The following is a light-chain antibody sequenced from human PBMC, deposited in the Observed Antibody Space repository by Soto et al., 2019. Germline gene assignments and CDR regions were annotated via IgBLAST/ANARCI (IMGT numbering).Light chain of an antibody. J-gene: IGKJ1*01. V-gene: IGKV3D-7*01. Sequence: PYPGALALPSGARASLCFRASQSVSSTYLAWYQQRPGQPPRLLIFGASTRATGIPGRFSGSGSGTEFTLTISSLESEDFAVYYCQQYYTWPSFGQGTKVDIK. CDR1: QSVSSTY. CDR2: GAS. CDR3: QQYYTWPS.